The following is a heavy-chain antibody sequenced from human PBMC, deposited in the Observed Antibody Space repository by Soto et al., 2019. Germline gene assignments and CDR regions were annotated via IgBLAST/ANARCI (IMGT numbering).Heavy chain of an antibody. J-gene: IGHJ4*02. CDR1: GYTFNNYD. D-gene: IGHD5-12*01. CDR2: IIPLLDIT. V-gene: IGHV1-69*04. Sequence: SVKVSCKASGYTFNNYDINWVRQAPGQGLEWMGRIIPLLDITNYAQKFQGRVTITADKSTSTAYMELNSLRSEDTAVYYCVRDSPIGSTYSGYDGIDYWGQGTLVTVSS. CDR3: VRDSPIGSTYSGYDGIDY.